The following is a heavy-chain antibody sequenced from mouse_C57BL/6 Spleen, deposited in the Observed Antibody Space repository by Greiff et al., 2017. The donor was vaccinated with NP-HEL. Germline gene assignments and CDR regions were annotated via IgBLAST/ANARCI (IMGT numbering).Heavy chain of an antibody. V-gene: IGHV1-52*01. CDR1: GYTFTSYW. CDR3: ARGGDVGAMGD. CDR2: IDPSDSET. D-gene: IGHD3-3*01. Sequence: VQLQQPGAELVRHGSSVKLSCKASGYTFTSYWMHWVKQRPIQGLDWIGNIDPSDSETHYNQKFKDKATLTVAKSSSTAYMQLSSLTSEDSAVYCCARGGDVGAMGDWGQVASVTVSS. J-gene: IGHJ4*01.